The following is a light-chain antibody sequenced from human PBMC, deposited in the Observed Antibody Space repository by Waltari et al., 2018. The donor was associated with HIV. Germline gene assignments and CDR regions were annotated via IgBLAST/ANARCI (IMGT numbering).Light chain of an antibody. CDR1: SSDVGAYNY. CDR3: TSYRSISTPVV. CDR2: DVS. V-gene: IGLV2-14*03. J-gene: IGLJ2*01. Sequence: QSALTQPASVSGSPGQSITISCTGTSSDVGAYNYVSWYQQHPGKVPKLIIYDVSNRPSGVSSRFSGSRSGITASLIISGLQADDEADYYCTSYRSISTPVVFGGGTTVTVL.